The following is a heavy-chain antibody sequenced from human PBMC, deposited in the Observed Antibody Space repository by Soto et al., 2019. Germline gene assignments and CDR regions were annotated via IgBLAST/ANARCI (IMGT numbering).Heavy chain of an antibody. D-gene: IGHD1-1*01. J-gene: IGHJ6*02. CDR1: GESISSGYY. Sequence: SETLSLTCTASGESISSGYYWAWIRQPPGKGLEWIASIYHSGTTYYNPSLKSRVTISVDTSENQFALKLNSVTAADTAVYYCARDLWVEPELYYYGMDVWGQGTTVTVS. CDR3: ARDLWVEPELYYYGMDV. CDR2: IYHSGTT. V-gene: IGHV4-38-2*02.